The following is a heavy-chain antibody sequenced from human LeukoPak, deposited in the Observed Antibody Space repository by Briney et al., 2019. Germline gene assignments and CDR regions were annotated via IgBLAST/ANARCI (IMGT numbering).Heavy chain of an antibody. Sequence: GGSLRLSCAASGFTFSSYEMNWVRQAPGKGLEWVSYISSSGSTIYYADSVKGRFTISGDNSKNTLYLQMNSLRAEDTAVYYCAKDLLPLSYYYDSSGYRPPGDYWGQGTLVTVSS. CDR2: ISSSGSTI. CDR3: AKDLLPLSYYYDSSGYRPPGDY. D-gene: IGHD3-22*01. J-gene: IGHJ4*02. V-gene: IGHV3-48*03. CDR1: GFTFSSYE.